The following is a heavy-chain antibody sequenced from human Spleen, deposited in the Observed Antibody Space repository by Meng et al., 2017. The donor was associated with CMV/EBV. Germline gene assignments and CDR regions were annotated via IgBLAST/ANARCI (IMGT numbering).Heavy chain of an antibody. V-gene: IGHV3-48*04. J-gene: IGHJ4*02. CDR1: GFTFSNYN. CDR2: ISSSGNIV. D-gene: IGHD1-26*01. CDR3: ARVGNSGSFQF. Sequence: GESLKISCEASGFTFSNYNMNWVRQAPGKGLEWISYISSSGNIVYHADSVRGRFTISRDNTRKSLFLQMNSLRAEDTAIYYCARVGNSGSFQFWGQGALVTVSS.